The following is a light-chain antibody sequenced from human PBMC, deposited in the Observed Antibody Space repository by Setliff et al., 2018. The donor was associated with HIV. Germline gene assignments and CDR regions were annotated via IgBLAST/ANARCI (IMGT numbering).Light chain of an antibody. CDR2: DVS. CDR1: SSNVGSYNL. V-gene: IGLV2-11*01. CDR3: CSYAGNSYV. Sequence: EYGSPGQSITISCTGNSSNVGSYNLVSWYQQHPGKAPKLIIYDVSKRPSGVPDRFSGSKSGNTASLTISGLQAEDEADYHCCSYAGNSYVFGTGTKVTVL. J-gene: IGLJ1*01.